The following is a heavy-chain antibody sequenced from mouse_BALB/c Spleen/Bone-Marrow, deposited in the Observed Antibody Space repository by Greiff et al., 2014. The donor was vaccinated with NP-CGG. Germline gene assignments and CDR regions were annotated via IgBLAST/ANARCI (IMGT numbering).Heavy chain of an antibody. CDR3: ARSRDYGSSYYAMDY. CDR1: GFNIKDTY. CDR2: IDPANGNT. Sequence: VQLQQSWAELVKPGASVKLSCTASGFNIKDTYMHWVKQRPEQGLEWIGRIDPANGNTKYDPKFQGKATITADTSSNTAYLQLSSLTSEDTAVYYCARSRDYGSSYYAMDYWGQGTSVTVSS. D-gene: IGHD1-1*01. J-gene: IGHJ4*01. V-gene: IGHV14-3*02.